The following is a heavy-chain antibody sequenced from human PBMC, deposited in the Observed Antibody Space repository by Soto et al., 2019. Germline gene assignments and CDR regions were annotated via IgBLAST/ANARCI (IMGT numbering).Heavy chain of an antibody. J-gene: IGHJ5*02. CDR3: ARLLDWAAVP. V-gene: IGHV4-34*01. CDR1: GGSCSGYY. D-gene: IGHD3-10*01. CDR2: INHSGST. Sequence: QVQLQQWGAGLLKPSETLSLTFAVYGGSCSGYYWSWIRQPPGKGLEWIGEINHSGSTNYNPSLKSRVTISVDTSKNHFSLKMRSVTAASPAVYYCARLLDWAAVPWGQGTMVTVSS.